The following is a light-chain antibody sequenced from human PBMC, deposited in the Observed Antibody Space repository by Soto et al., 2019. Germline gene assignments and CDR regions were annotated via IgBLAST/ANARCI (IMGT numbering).Light chain of an antibody. V-gene: IGKV3D-15*01. CDR1: QTVRDN. CDR2: GAT. J-gene: IGKJ4*01. Sequence: EVVMTQSPATLYVSPGERATLSCRASQTVRDNLGWYQQKPGQPPRLLIYGATTRATGIPARFSGSGSGTEFTLTISSLQSEDSAVYYCQQYNNWPLTFGGGTKVEIK. CDR3: QQYNNWPLT.